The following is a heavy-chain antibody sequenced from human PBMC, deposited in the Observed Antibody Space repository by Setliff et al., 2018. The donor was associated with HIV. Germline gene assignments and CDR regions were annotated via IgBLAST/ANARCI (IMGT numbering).Heavy chain of an antibody. J-gene: IGHJ4*02. CDR3: ATDRTRTGISMVRGRLTDPARYPLDY. CDR1: GYPFNNFG. D-gene: IGHD3-10*01. V-gene: IGHV1-18*01. CDR2: INVYSGDT. Sequence: AASVKVSCKASGYPFNNFGISWVRQAPGQGLEWLAWINVYSGDTNFAQRFQGRVTMTRDASTGTAYMELRNLRSDDTAVYYCATDRTRTGISMVRGRLTDPARYPLDYWGPGTLVTVPQ.